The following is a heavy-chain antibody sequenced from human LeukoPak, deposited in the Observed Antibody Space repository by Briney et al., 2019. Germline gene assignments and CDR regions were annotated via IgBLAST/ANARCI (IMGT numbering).Heavy chain of an antibody. CDR3: ARAAPGYYDFWSGSIPASGMDA. J-gene: IGHJ6*02. Sequence: GGSLRLSCAASGFTFSSYAMHWVRQAPGKGLEWVAVISYDGSNKYYADSVKGRFTISRDNSKNTLYLQMNSLRAEDTAVYYCARAAPGYYDFWSGSIPASGMDARGQGTTVTVSS. V-gene: IGHV3-30*01. CDR2: ISYDGSNK. CDR1: GFTFSSYA. D-gene: IGHD3-3*01.